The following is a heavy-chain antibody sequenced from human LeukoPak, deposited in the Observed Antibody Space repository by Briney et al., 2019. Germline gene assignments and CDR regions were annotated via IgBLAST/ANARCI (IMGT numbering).Heavy chain of an antibody. J-gene: IGHJ3*02. Sequence: GGSPRLSCAVSGLPFSNHWMTWVRQAPGKGLERVANINQDGSEKYYVDSVKGRFSISRDNAKSSLYLQMNSLRVEDTAMYFCAREGYGDYHIWGQGTIVTVSS. CDR2: INQDGSEK. D-gene: IGHD4-17*01. V-gene: IGHV3-7*01. CDR1: GLPFSNHW. CDR3: AREGYGDYHI.